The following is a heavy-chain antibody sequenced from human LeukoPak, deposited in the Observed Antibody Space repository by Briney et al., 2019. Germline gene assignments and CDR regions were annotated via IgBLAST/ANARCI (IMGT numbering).Heavy chain of an antibody. Sequence: VASVKVSCKASGGTFSSYAISWVRQAPGQGLEWMGRIIPILGIANYAQKFQGRVTITADKSTSTAYMELSSLRSEDTAVYYCARSKIPDILTGYYYLAGFDYWGQGTLVTVSS. J-gene: IGHJ4*02. D-gene: IGHD3-9*01. CDR2: IIPILGIA. CDR3: ARSKIPDILTGYYYLAGFDY. CDR1: GGTFSSYA. V-gene: IGHV1-69*04.